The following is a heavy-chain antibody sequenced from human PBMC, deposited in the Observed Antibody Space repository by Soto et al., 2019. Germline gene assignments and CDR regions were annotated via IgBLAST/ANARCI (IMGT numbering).Heavy chain of an antibody. V-gene: IGHV4-4*02. CDR1: GGSISSSNW. D-gene: IGHD4-4*01. Sequence: SETLSLTCAVSGGSISSSNWWSWVRQPPGKGLEWIGEIYHSGSTNYNPSLKSRVTISVDKSKNQFSLKLSSVTAADTAVYYCARADYSNFIDYYGMDVWGQGTTVTVSS. CDR2: IYHSGST. CDR3: ARADYSNFIDYYGMDV. J-gene: IGHJ6*02.